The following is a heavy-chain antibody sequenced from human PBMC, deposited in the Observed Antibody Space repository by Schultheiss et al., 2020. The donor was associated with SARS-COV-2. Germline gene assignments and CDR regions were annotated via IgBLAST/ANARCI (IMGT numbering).Heavy chain of an antibody. D-gene: IGHD3-3*01. J-gene: IGHJ4*02. V-gene: IGHV3-33*08. CDR2: IWYDGSNK. CDR3: VRGTADPRRVVGITITNDY. CDR1: GFTVSSNY. Sequence: GGSLRLSCEAYGFTVSSNYMRWVRQAPGKGLEWVAVIWYDGSNKYYADSVKGRFTISRDNSKNTLYLQMNSLRAEDTAVYYCVRGTADPRRVVGITITNDYWGQGTLVTVSS.